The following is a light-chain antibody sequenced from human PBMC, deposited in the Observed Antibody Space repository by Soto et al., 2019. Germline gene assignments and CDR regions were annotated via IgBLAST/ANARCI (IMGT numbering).Light chain of an antibody. J-gene: IGLJ1*01. CDR3: TSHAGTNNFPYV. V-gene: IGLV2-8*01. Sequence: HSALTQPPSASGSPGQSVTISCTGTSSDVGAYNYVSWYQHRLGKAPKLMIYEVTKRPSGVPDRFSGAKSGNTASLTVSGLQAEDEADYYCTSHAGTNNFPYVFGTGTKVTVL. CDR1: SSDVGAYNY. CDR2: EVT.